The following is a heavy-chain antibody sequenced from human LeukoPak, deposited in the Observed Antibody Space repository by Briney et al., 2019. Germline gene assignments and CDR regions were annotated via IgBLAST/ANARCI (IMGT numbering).Heavy chain of an antibody. CDR1: GYTFTSYY. Sequence: ASVKVSCKASGYTFTSYYMHWVRQAPGQGLEWMGIINPSGGSTSYAQKFQGRVTMTRDTSTSTVYMELSSLRSEDTAVYYCARVRGAAAGMWDYFDYWGQGTLVTVSS. CDR3: ARVRGAAAGMWDYFDY. J-gene: IGHJ4*02. D-gene: IGHD6-13*01. CDR2: INPSGGST. V-gene: IGHV1-46*01.